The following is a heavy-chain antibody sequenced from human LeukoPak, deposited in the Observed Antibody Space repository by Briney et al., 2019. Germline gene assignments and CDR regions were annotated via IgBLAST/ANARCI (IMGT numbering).Heavy chain of an antibody. V-gene: IGHV3-23*01. CDR3: AKDYGDYEGAFDY. CDR1: GFTFSSYG. D-gene: IGHD4-17*01. CDR2: ISGSGGST. Sequence: GGSLRLSCAASGFTFSSYGMNWVRQAPGKGLEWVSAISGSGGSTYYADSVKGRFTISRDNSKNTLYLQMNSLRAEDTAVYYCAKDYGDYEGAFDYWGQGTLVTVSS. J-gene: IGHJ4*02.